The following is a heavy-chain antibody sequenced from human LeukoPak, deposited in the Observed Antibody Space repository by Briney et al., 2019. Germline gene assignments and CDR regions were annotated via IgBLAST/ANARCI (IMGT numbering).Heavy chain of an antibody. CDR1: GFTFSNSW. CDR3: ARANYYRFDY. V-gene: IGHV3-74*01. J-gene: IGHJ4*02. D-gene: IGHD3-22*01. CDR2: MNSDGGTT. Sequence: GGSLRLSCAASGFTFSNSWMHWVRQAPGKGLVWVSRMNSDGGTTNYADSVMGRFTISRDNAKNTLFLQINSLRAEDTAVYYCARANYYRFDYWGQGTLVTVSS.